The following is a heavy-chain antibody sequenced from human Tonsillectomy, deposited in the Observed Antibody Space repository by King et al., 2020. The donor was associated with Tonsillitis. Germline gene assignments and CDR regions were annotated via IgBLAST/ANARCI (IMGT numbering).Heavy chain of an antibody. CDR1: GFTFSSYG. D-gene: IGHD3-22*01. CDR2: IRYDGSNK. Sequence: VQLVESGGGVVQPGGSLRLSCAASGFTFSSYGMHWVRQAPGKGLEWVAFIRYDGSNKYYADSVKGRFTISRDNSKKTLYLQMNSLRAEDTAVYYCAKVPRGYNDSSGYPWVFDYWGQGTLVTVSS. V-gene: IGHV3-30*02. J-gene: IGHJ4*02. CDR3: AKVPRGYNDSSGYPWVFDY.